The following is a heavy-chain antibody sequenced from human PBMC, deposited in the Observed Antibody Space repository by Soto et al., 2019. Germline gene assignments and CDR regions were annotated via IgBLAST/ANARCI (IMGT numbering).Heavy chain of an antibody. Sequence: ASVKVSCKTSGYTFTGYNIHWVRQAPGQGLEWMGWINPTSGDTNYAQNFQGRVTMTRDTSISTAYMDLSRLRSDDTAVYFCAREFTKGVLAYYYDMDVSGQGTTVTVS. J-gene: IGHJ6*02. V-gene: IGHV1-2*02. CDR1: GYTFTGYN. CDR3: AREFTKGVLAYYYDMDV. CDR2: INPTSGDT. D-gene: IGHD2-8*01.